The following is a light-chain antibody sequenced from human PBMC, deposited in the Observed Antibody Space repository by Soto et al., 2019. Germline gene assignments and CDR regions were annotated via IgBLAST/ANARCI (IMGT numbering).Light chain of an antibody. CDR1: SSDVSGYNY. CDR2: DVS. J-gene: IGLJ2*01. V-gene: IGLV2-14*01. Sequence: QSVLTQPASVSGSPGQSITISCTSSDVSGYNYVSWYQQHPDKAPKVMIYDVSNRPSGVSKRFSGSKSGNTASLTISGLQAEDEADYYCSSYTSSSTLVVFGGGTQLTVL. CDR3: SSYTSSSTLVV.